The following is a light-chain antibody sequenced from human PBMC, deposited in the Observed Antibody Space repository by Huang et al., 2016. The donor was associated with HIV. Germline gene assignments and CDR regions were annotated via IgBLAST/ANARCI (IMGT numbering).Light chain of an antibody. CDR1: QNINTW. J-gene: IGKJ2*01. CDR2: MAS. CDR3: QQYNTYLYT. V-gene: IGKV1-5*03. Sequence: DIQMNQSPSTLSASVGDRGTITCRASQNINTWLAWYQQKPRKAPDLRIYMASSLQVGVPSRVTGSGCGADFTLTITSLQPDDLGTYYCQQYNTYLYTFGQGTKLEI.